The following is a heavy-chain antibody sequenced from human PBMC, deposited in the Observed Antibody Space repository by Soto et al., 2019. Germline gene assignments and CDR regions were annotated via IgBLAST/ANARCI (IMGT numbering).Heavy chain of an antibody. Sequence: PSETLSLTCTVSGGSISSSSYYWGWIRQPPGKGLEWIGSIYYSGSTYYNPSLKSRVTISVDTSKNQFSLKLSSVTAADTAVYYCARVVVAATVGVGIDYWGQGTLVTVSS. V-gene: IGHV4-39*01. J-gene: IGHJ4*02. CDR2: IYYSGST. D-gene: IGHD2-15*01. CDR1: GGSISSSSYY. CDR3: ARVVVAATVGVGIDY.